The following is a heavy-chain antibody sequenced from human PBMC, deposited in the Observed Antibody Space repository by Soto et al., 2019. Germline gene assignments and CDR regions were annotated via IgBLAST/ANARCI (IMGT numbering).Heavy chain of an antibody. CDR3: ARDPQTYYYDYSGRPYYGLDV. V-gene: IGHV3-30-3*01. Sequence: PGGSLRLSCAASGFTFSSYAMHWVRQAPGKGLEWVALISYDGSNKFYADSVKGRFTISRDNSKNTLYLQMNSLRAEDTAVYYCARDPQTYYYDYSGRPYYGLDVWGQGTTVTVSS. J-gene: IGHJ6*02. D-gene: IGHD3-22*01. CDR2: ISYDGSNK. CDR1: GFTFSSYA.